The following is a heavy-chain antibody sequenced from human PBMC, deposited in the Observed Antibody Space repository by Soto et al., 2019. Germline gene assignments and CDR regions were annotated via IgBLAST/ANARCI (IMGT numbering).Heavy chain of an antibody. CDR1: GFTFSSYA. J-gene: IGHJ4*02. Sequence: GGSLRLSCAASGFTFSSYAMSWVRQAPGKGLEWVSAISGSCGSTYYADSVKGRFTISRDNSKNTLYLQMNSLRAEDTAVYYCASLCIVVVPAAISPPSDYWGQGTLVTVSS. V-gene: IGHV3-23*01. CDR2: ISGSCGST. D-gene: IGHD2-2*02. CDR3: ASLCIVVVPAAISPPSDY.